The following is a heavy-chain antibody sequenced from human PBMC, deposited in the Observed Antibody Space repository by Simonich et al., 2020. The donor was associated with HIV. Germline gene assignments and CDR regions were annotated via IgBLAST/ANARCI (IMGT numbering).Heavy chain of an antibody. V-gene: IGHV4-34*01. CDR3: ARRDRELILYFDY. D-gene: IGHD3-3*01. J-gene: IGHJ4*02. CDR1: GGSFSGYY. CDR2: INHSGIT. Sequence: QVQLQQWGAGLLKPSETLSLTCAVYGGSFSGYYWSCIRQPPGKGLEWIGEINHSGITNYKSSLNSRATISVDKYKNQFSLKLSSVTAADTAIYYCARRDRELILYFDYWGQGNLVTVSS.